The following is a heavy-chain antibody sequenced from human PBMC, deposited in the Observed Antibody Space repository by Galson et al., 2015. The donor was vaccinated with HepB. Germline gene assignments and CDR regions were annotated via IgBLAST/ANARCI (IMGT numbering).Heavy chain of an antibody. CDR3: ARGRGVRGGFDP. J-gene: IGHJ5*02. CDR1: GGTFSSYA. CDR2: IIPIFGTG. Sequence: SVKVSCKASGGTFSSYAIDWVRQAPGQGLEWMGGIIPIFGTGKYAQKFQGRVTITADESTSTAYMALSSLRSEDTAVYYCARGRGVRGGFDPWGQGTLVTVSS. V-gene: IGHV1-69*13. D-gene: IGHD3-10*01.